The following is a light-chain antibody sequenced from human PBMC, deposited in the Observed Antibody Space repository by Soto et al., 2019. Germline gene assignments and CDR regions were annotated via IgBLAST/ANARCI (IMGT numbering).Light chain of an antibody. Sequence: DIQMTQSPSTLSASVGDRVTITCRASQTINRWLAWYQQKPGKAPKLLIHKASTLQGGVPSRFRGSASVTEFTLTISSLQPDDFATYLCLQYIHYPLTFGGGTEVEIK. CDR2: KAS. CDR1: QTINRW. CDR3: LQYIHYPLT. J-gene: IGKJ4*02. V-gene: IGKV1-5*03.